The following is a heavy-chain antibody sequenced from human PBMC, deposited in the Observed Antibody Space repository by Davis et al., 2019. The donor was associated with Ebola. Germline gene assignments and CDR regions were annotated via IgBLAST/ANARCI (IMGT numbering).Heavy chain of an antibody. J-gene: IGHJ4*02. CDR1: GGSFSGYY. CDR2: INHSGTT. V-gene: IGHV4-34*01. D-gene: IGHD3-3*01. Sequence: SETLSLTCAVYGGSFSGYYWSWIRQPPGLGLEWIGEINHSGTTNYNPSLKSRVTISIDTSKNQFSLHLNSVTAADTAIFYCASAPGRFLGWWDDSWGQGTLVTVSS. CDR3: ASAPGRFLGWWDDS.